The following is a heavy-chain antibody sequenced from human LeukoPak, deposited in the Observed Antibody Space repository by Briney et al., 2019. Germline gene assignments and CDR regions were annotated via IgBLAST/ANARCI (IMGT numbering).Heavy chain of an antibody. Sequence: GASVKVSCKASGYTFTGYYMHWVLQAPGQGLEWMGWINPNSGGTNYAQKFQGRVTMTRDTSISTAYMELSRLRSDDTAVYYCAMSYYGSSGYYYGWFDPWGQGTLVTVSS. CDR1: GYTFTGYY. D-gene: IGHD3-22*01. CDR3: AMSYYGSSGYYYGWFDP. J-gene: IGHJ5*02. CDR2: INPNSGGT. V-gene: IGHV1-2*02.